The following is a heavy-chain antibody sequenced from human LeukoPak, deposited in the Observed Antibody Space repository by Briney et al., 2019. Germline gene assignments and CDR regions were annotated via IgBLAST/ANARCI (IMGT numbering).Heavy chain of an antibody. CDR1: GGSFSGYY. D-gene: IGHD3-3*01. CDR2: INHSGST. CDR3: ARGEDFWSGYGYYYGMDV. V-gene: IGHV4-34*01. J-gene: IGHJ6*02. Sequence: PSETLSLTCAVYGGSFSGYYWSWIRQPPGKGLEWVGEINHSGSTNYNPSLKRRVTISVDTSKNKFALKRRSVNAEDTAVYYCARGEDFWSGYGYYYGMDVWRQGTTLTVSS.